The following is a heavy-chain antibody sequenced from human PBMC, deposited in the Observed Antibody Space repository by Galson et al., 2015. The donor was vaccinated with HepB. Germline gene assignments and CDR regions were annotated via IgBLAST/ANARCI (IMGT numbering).Heavy chain of an antibody. J-gene: IGHJ3*02. CDR3: ARSLSPVVKYAFDI. V-gene: IGHV2-5*02. D-gene: IGHD2-15*01. CDR2: IYWDGDK. CDR1: GFSLSPSGVA. Sequence: PALVKPTQTLTLTCTFSGFSLSPSGVAVGWIRQPPGKALEWLALIYWDGDKRYSTSLKTRLTISKDTSKNQVVLTMTNMDPVDTATYYCARSLSPVVKYAFDIWGQGTMVTVSS.